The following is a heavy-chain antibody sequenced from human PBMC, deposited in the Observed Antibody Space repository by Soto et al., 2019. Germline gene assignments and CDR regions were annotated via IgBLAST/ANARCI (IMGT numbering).Heavy chain of an antibody. CDR3: ARTYYYESSGSMAPTFEY. V-gene: IGHV1-3*01. CDR1: GYTFTSYG. CDR2: IIAGNGNT. J-gene: IGHJ4*02. D-gene: IGHD3-22*01. Sequence: ASVKVSCKASGYTFTSYGISWVRQAPGQSLEWMGWIIAGNGNTKYSQKFHGRVTITRDTSATTVYMELGSLIPEDTAVYYCARTYYYESSGSMAPTFEYWGQGTLVTVSS.